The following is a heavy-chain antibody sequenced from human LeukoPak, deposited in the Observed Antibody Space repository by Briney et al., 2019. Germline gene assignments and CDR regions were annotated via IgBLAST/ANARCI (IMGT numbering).Heavy chain of an antibody. V-gene: IGHV1-2*02. CDR1: GYTVTGYY. J-gene: IGHJ4*02. Sequence: ASVKVSCKASGYTVTGYYMHWLRQAPGQGREWMGWINPNSGGTNYAQKFQGRVTMTRDTSISTAYMELSRLRSDDTAVYYCARGAGYSSSWYGMSEVDYWGQGTLVTVSS. D-gene: IGHD6-13*01. CDR3: ARGAGYSSSWYGMSEVDY. CDR2: INPNSGGT.